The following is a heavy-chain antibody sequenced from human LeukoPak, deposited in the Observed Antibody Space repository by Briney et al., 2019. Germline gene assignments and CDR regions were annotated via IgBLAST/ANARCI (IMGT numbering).Heavy chain of an antibody. J-gene: IGHJ4*02. CDR2: ISAYNGDT. D-gene: IGHD3-22*01. CDR3: ARDPVHYYDSSGYWRY. CDR1: GYSFSSYG. Sequence: ASVKVSCKASGYSFSSYGISWVRQAPGQGLEWMGWISAYNGDTNYAQKFQDRVIMTTDKSTSTAYMELRSLRSDDTAVYYCARDPVHYYDSSGYWRYWGQGTLVTVSS. V-gene: IGHV1-18*01.